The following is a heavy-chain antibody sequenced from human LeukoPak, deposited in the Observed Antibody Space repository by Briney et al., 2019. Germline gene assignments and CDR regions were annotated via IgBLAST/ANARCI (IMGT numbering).Heavy chain of an antibody. CDR1: GYTFTSYY. CDR2: INPSGGST. D-gene: IGHD6-13*01. CDR3: ERWRAAAAFFDY. Sequence: ASVKVSCKASGYTFTSYYMHWVRQAPGQGLEWMGIINPSGGSTSYAQKFQGRVTITRDTSASTAYMELSSLRSEDTAVYYCERWRAAAAFFDYWGQGTLVTVSS. J-gene: IGHJ4*02. V-gene: IGHV1-46*01.